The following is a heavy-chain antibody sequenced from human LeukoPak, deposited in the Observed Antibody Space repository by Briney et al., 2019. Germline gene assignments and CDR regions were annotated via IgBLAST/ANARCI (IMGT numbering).Heavy chain of an antibody. CDR2: INHSGST. V-gene: IGHV4-34*01. CDR1: GVSFSGYY. J-gene: IGHJ4*02. D-gene: IGHD5-18*01. CDR3: ARDSFYTAMVF. Sequence: SETLSLTCAVYGVSFSGYYWSWIRQPPGKGLEWIGEINHSGSTNYNPSLKSRVTISVDTSKNQFSLKLSSVTAADTAVYYCARDSFYTAMVFWGQGTLVTVSS.